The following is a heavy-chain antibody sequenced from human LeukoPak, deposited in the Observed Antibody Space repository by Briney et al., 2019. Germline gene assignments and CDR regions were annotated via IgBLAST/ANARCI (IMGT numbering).Heavy chain of an antibody. Sequence: GGSLRLSCAGSGFTFGGYGMHWFRQTPGKGLEWVAVIAYDGSRAFYADSVKGRFTISRDNSKNTMSVQMDDLRAEDTAVYYCTRYNNGHFDYWGQGTLVTVSS. V-gene: IGHV3-33*01. J-gene: IGHJ4*02. CDR2: IAYDGSRA. CDR1: GFTFGGYG. CDR3: TRYNNGHFDY. D-gene: IGHD1-14*01.